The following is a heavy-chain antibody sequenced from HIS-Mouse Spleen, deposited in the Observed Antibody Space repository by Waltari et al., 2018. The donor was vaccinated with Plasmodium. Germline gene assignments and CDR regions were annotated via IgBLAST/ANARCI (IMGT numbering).Heavy chain of an antibody. D-gene: IGHD3-10*01. V-gene: IGHV4-34*01. Sequence: QVQLQQWGAGLLQPSATLSLPCAVSGGSFSGYYWSWIRQPPGKGLGWMGEINHSGSTNYNPSLKSRVTISVDTSKNQFSLKLSSVTAADTAVYYCASSGSGSYYYWGQGTLVTVSS. CDR3: ASSGSGSYYY. CDR1: GGSFSGYY. J-gene: IGHJ4*02. CDR2: INHSGST.